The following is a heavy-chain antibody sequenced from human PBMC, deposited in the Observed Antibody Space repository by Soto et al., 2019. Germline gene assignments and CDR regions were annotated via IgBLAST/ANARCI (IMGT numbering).Heavy chain of an antibody. CDR3: ARYRREAVAGYTLDN. CDR1: GGSISSNY. CDR2: VYNSGST. D-gene: IGHD6-13*01. V-gene: IGHV4-59*01. Sequence: SETLSLTCTVSGGSISSNYWTWIRQPPGKGLEWIGYVYNSGSTNYNPSLKSRVTISEDTSRSQFSLRVNSMTAADTAVYYCARYRREAVAGYTLDNWGQGILVTVSS. J-gene: IGHJ4*02.